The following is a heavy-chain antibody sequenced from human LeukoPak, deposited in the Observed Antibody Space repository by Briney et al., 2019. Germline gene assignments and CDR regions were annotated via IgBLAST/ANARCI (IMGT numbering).Heavy chain of an antibody. D-gene: IGHD3-16*01. CDR2: ISRDSRTI. J-gene: IGHJ4*02. CDR1: GFTFSSYS. Sequence: GGSLRLSCAASGFTFSSYSVNWVRQAPGKGLEWVSIISRDSRTIIYADSVKGRFTISRDNAKNSLYLQMNSLRAENTAVYFCAASPPGGPTDYWGQGALVSVSS. CDR3: AASPPGGPTDY. V-gene: IGHV3-21*01.